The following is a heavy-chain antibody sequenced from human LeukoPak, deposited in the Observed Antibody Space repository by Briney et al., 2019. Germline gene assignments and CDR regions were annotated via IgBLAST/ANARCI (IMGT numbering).Heavy chain of an antibody. CDR3: AKDSGVWGSYRPNLDFDY. CDR2: ISWNSGSI. J-gene: IGHJ4*02. CDR1: GFTFDDYA. V-gene: IGHV3-9*01. Sequence: GRSLRLSCAASGFTFDDYAMHWVRRAPGKGLEWVSGISWNSGSIGYADSVKGRFTISRDNAKNSLYLQMNSLRAEDTALYYCAKDSGVWGSYRPNLDFDYWGQGTLVTVSS. D-gene: IGHD3-16*02.